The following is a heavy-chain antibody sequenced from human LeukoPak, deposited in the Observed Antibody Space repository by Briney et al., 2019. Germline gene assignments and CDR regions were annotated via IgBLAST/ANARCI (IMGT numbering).Heavy chain of an antibody. CDR1: GGSISSYY. Sequence: SETLSLTCTVSGGSISSYYWSWIRQPPGKGLEWIGEINHSGSTNYNPSLKSRVTISVDTSKNQFSLKLSSVTAADTAVYYCASQRRNAYYYGSGSYSYFDYWGQGTLVTVSS. CDR2: INHSGST. J-gene: IGHJ4*02. V-gene: IGHV4-34*01. D-gene: IGHD3-10*01. CDR3: ASQRRNAYYYGSGSYSYFDY.